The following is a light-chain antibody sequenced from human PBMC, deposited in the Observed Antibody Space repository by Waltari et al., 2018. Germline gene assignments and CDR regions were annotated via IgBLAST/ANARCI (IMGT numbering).Light chain of an antibody. CDR2: DAA. Sequence: ENVLTQSPATLSLSPGEAATLSCRASQNVGNSLAWYQHKPGQAPRLLVYDAANRASGIPDRFSGSGSGTDFTLTISSLEPDDFAVYYCQQRSNWHTFGQGTRLEIK. CDR3: QQRSNWHT. J-gene: IGKJ2*01. V-gene: IGKV3-11*01. CDR1: QNVGNS.